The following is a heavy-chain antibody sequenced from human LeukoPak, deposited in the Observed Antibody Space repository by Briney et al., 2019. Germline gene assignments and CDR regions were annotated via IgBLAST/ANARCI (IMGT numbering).Heavy chain of an antibody. V-gene: IGHV1-69*04. D-gene: IGHD6-19*01. CDR1: GGTFSSYT. J-gene: IGHJ4*02. CDR2: IIPILGIA. CDR3: ARDRPLAVAGDR. Sequence: SVKVSCKASGGTFSSYTISWVRQAPGQGLGWMGRIIPILGIANYAQKFQGRVTITADKSTSTAYMELSSLRSEDTAVYYCARDRPLAVAGDRWGQGTLVTVSS.